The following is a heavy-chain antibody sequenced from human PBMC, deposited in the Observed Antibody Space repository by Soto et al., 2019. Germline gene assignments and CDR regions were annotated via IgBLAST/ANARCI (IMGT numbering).Heavy chain of an antibody. V-gene: IGHV3-21*01. D-gene: IGHD3-22*01. CDR3: ARDSRKWFDAFDI. CDR1: GFTFSSYS. CDR2: ISSSSSYI. Sequence: EVQLVESGGGLVKPGGSLRLSCAASGFTFSSYSMNWVRQAPGKGLEWVSSISSSSSYIYYADSVKGRFTTSRDNSKNSLSLQMSSLRAVDTAVYYCARDSRKWFDAFDIWGQGTMVTVSS. J-gene: IGHJ3*02.